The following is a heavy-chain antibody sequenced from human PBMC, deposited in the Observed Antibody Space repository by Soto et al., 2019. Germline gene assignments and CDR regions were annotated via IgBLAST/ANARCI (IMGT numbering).Heavy chain of an antibody. CDR3: TTLVDYDSSGYRFSALDI. CDR1: GFTFSGSA. V-gene: IGHV3-73*01. Sequence: PGGSLRLSCAASGFTFSGSAMHWVRQASGKGLEWVGRIRSKANSYATAYAASVKGRFTISRDDSKNTAYLQMNSLKTEDTAVYYCTTLVDYDSSGYRFSALDIWGQGTMVTVSS. J-gene: IGHJ3*02. D-gene: IGHD3-22*01. CDR2: IRSKANSYAT.